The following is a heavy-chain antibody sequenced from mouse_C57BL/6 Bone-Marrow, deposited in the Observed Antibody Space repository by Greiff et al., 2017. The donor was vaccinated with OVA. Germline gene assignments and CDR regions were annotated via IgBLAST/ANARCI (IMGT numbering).Heavy chain of an antibody. CDR2: IDPSDSYT. CDR3: ARWTTVVGEYFDY. Sequence: VQLQQPGAELVMPWASVKLSCKASGYTFTSYWMHWVKQRPGQGLEWIGEIDPSDSYTNYNQKFKGKSTLTVDKSSSTAYMQLSSLTSEDSAVYYCARWTTVVGEYFDYWGQGTTLTVSS. J-gene: IGHJ2*01. V-gene: IGHV1-69*01. D-gene: IGHD1-1*01. CDR1: GYTFTSYW.